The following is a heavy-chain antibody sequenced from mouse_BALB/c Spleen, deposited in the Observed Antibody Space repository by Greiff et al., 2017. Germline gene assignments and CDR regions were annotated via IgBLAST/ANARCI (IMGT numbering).Heavy chain of an antibody. D-gene: IGHD2-14*01. CDR2: ISSGSSTI. J-gene: IGHJ4*01. CDR1: GFTFSSFG. CDR3: ARGGLDRYEAMDY. V-gene: IGHV5-17*02. Sequence: EVQLQESGGGLVQPGGSRKLSCAASGFTFSSFGMHWVRQAPEKGLEWVAYISSGSSTIYYADTVKGRFTISRDNPKNTLFLQMTSLRSEDTAMYYCARGGLDRYEAMDYWGQGTSVTVSS.